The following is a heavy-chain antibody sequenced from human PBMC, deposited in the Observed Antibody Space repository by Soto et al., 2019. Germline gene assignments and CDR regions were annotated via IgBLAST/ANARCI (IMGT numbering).Heavy chain of an antibody. J-gene: IGHJ4*02. V-gene: IGHV3-64*01. CDR2: ISSNGGST. D-gene: IGHD4-17*01. Sequence: EVQLVESGGGLVQPGGSLRLSCAASGFTFSSYAMHWVRQAPGKGLEYVSAISSNGGSTYYANSVKGRFTISRDNSKNTLYLQMGSLRAEDMAVYYCARSTTVATFIDYWGQGTLVTVSS. CDR1: GFTFSSYA. CDR3: ARSTTVATFIDY.